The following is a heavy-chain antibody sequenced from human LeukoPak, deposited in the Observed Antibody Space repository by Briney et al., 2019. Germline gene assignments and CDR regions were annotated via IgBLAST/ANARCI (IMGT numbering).Heavy chain of an antibody. J-gene: IGHJ4*02. D-gene: IGHD6-13*01. CDR1: GFTFSSYA. CDR2: IIGSGSSI. V-gene: IGHV3-23*01. CDR3: AKDRAQQLVLDF. Sequence: GGSLRLSCAASGFTFSSYAMSWVRQAPGKGLEWVSAIIGSGSSIYYADSVKGRFTISRDNYKNTLFLQMNSLRAEDTAVYYCAKDRAQQLVLDFWGQGTLVTVSS.